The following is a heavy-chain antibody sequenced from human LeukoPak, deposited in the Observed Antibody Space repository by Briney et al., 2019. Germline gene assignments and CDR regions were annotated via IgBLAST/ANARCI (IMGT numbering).Heavy chain of an antibody. CDR3: ARDPKVQAVPDGRNDRNDP. CDR2: IIPIFPKT. D-gene: IGHD1-1*01. Sequence: SVKASCKASGDTFGNYAINWVRQAPGQGLEWMGRIIPIFPKTVYAQKFLARVTITADRSTSTAYLEVSSLTSEDTAVYYCARDPKVQAVPDGRNDRNDPWGQGTLVIVSS. V-gene: IGHV1-69*04. J-gene: IGHJ5*02. CDR1: GDTFGNYA.